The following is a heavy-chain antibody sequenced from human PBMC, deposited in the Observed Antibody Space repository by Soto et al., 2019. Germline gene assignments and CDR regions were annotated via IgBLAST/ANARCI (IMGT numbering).Heavy chain of an antibody. CDR1: GYIFVNYG. V-gene: IGHV1-18*01. CDR3: VMVDNYVTPTPQDV. D-gene: IGHD3-16*01. CDR2: ISPYTGNT. Sequence: QVQLLQSGDEVKKPGASVKVSCKASGYIFVNYGIAWVRQAPGHGLAWMGWISPYTGNTHSATKVQGRLTMTTDTSTSTAYMDLGSLTSDDTAVYYCVMVDNYVTPTPQDVWGQGTTVTVSS. J-gene: IGHJ6*02.